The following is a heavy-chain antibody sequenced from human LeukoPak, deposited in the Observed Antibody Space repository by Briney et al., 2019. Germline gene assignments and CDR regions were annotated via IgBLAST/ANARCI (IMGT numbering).Heavy chain of an antibody. V-gene: IGHV1-24*01. Sequence: ASVKVSCKVSGYTLTELSMHWVRQAPGKGLEWMGGFDPEDGETIYAQKFQGRVTMTEDTSTDTAYMELSSLRSEDTAVYYCATGHYYDSSGYYLPYNWFDPWGQGTLVTVSP. CDR3: ATGHYYDSSGYYLPYNWFDP. J-gene: IGHJ5*02. CDR2: FDPEDGET. CDR1: GYTLTELS. D-gene: IGHD3-22*01.